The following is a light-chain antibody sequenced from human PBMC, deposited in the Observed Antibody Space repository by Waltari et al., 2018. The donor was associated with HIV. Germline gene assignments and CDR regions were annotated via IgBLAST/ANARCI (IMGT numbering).Light chain of an antibody. CDR1: KLGDKY. CDR3: QAWDSSTAV. Sequence: SYELTQPPSVSVSPGQTASITCSGDKLGDKYVCWYQQKPGQSPVLVIYQDTKRPSGITERFSGSNSGNTATLTISGTQARDAADYYCQAWDSSTAVFGGGTKLTVL. V-gene: IGLV3-1*01. CDR2: QDT. J-gene: IGLJ3*02.